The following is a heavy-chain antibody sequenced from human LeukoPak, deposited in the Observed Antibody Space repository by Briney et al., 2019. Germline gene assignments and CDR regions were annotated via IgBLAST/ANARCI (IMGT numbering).Heavy chain of an antibody. J-gene: IGHJ4*02. D-gene: IGHD3-22*01. CDR3: AKDHPPYYYDSSGLSVGY. CDR2: ISGSGGST. Sequence: GGSLRLSCAASGFTFSSYAMSWVRQAPGKGLEWASAISGSGGSTYYADSVKGRFTISRDNSKNTLYLQMNSLRAEDTAVYYCAKDHPPYYYDSSGLSVGYWGQGTLVTVSS. CDR1: GFTFSSYA. V-gene: IGHV3-23*01.